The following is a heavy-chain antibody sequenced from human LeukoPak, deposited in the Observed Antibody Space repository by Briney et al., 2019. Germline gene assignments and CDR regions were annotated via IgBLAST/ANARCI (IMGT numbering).Heavy chain of an antibody. CDR1: GYSFTSYW. Sequence: GESLRISCKASGYSFTSYWIGWVRQMPGKGLEWMGIIYPSDSDTRYSPSFQGQVTISADKSISTAYLQWSSLKASDTAMYYCARTMVRGVITSSFDFWGQGTLVTVSS. J-gene: IGHJ4*02. CDR3: ARTMVRGVITSSFDF. V-gene: IGHV5-51*01. CDR2: IYPSDSDT. D-gene: IGHD3-10*01.